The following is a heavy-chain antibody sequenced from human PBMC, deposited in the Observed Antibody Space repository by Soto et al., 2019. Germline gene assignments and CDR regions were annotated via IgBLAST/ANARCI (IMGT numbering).Heavy chain of an antibody. CDR1: GFPFSSYS. CDR2: ISSSSYI. D-gene: IGHD2-15*01. Sequence: GGSLRLSCAASGFPFSSYSMNWVRQAPGKGLEWVSSISSSSYIYYADSVKGRFTISRDNAKNSLYLQMNSLRAEDTAVYYCAIEYCSGGSCYSDAFDIWGQGTMVTVSS. V-gene: IGHV3-21*01. J-gene: IGHJ3*02. CDR3: AIEYCSGGSCYSDAFDI.